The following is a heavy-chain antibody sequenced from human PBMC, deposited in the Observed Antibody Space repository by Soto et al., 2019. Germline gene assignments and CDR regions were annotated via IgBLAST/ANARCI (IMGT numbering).Heavy chain of an antibody. D-gene: IGHD6-13*01. Sequence: SETLSLTCTVSGGSSSSNYWTWIRQPPGKGLEWIGYVYNSGSTNYNPSLKSRVTISEDTSKSQFSLKVNSVTAADTAADYCARYRREAVAGYTLDNWGQGILVTVSS. CDR2: VYNSGST. CDR3: ARYRREAVAGYTLDN. V-gene: IGHV4-59*01. CDR1: GGSSSSNY. J-gene: IGHJ4*02.